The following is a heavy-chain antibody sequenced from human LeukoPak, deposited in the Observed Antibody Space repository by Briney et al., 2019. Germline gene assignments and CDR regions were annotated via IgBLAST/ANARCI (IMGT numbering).Heavy chain of an antibody. V-gene: IGHV3-7*01. CDR2: IKEDGSEE. Sequence: GGSLRLSCAASGFTFSSYWMSWVRQAPGKGLECVANIKEDGSEEYYVDSVKGRFSISRDNAKNSLYLQVNSLRAEDTAVYYCARNQRRLDYWGQGTLVTVSS. J-gene: IGHJ4*01. CDR1: GFTFSSYW. CDR3: ARNQRRLDY. D-gene: IGHD1-14*01.